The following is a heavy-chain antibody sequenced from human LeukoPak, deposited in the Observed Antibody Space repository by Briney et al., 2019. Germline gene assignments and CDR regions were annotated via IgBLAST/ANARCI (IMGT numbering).Heavy chain of an antibody. J-gene: IGHJ4*02. Sequence: GGSLRLSCAASGFNFSTYSMNWVRQAPGKGLEWVSDISRSSTTIYYADSVKGRFTISRDNSKNTLYLQMNSLRAEDTALYYCAKPAKTDYADYWGQGTLVTVSS. CDR1: GFNFSTYS. CDR3: AKPAKTDYADY. CDR2: ISRSSTTI. V-gene: IGHV3-48*01. D-gene: IGHD1-14*01.